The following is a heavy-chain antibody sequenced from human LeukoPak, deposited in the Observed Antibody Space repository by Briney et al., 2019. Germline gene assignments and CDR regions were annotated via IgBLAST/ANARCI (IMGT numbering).Heavy chain of an antibody. CDR3: AREGLRWELPVDAFDM. D-gene: IGHD2-15*01. CDR2: NYHSRST. J-gene: IGHJ3*02. CDR1: GYSISSGYY. Sequence: SETLSLTCTVSGYSISSGYYGGWIRQPPGKGLGWIGSNYHSRSTYYNPPLKSRITISVDTSKNQFSLKRSSGTAAATAVYYCAREGLRWELPVDAFDMWGQGTMVTVSS. V-gene: IGHV4-38-2*02.